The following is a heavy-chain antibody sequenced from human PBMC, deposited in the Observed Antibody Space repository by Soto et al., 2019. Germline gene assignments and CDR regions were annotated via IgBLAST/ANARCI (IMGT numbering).Heavy chain of an antibody. D-gene: IGHD6-19*01. Sequence: PSETLSITCAVSGGSITGHYWIWIRQPPGKGLEWIGYIFYSGGTNYNPSLKSRVTISVDTSKNHFSLKLSSVTAADTALYYCARVGSSGWAPDSWGQGTLVTVSS. CDR1: GGSITGHY. J-gene: IGHJ5*01. V-gene: IGHV4-59*11. CDR3: ARVGSSGWAPDS. CDR2: IFYSGGT.